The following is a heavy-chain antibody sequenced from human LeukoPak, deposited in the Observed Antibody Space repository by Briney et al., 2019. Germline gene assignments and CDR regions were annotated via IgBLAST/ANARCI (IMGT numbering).Heavy chain of an antibody. Sequence: ASVNVSCKASGYTFSSYDIDWVRQAAGQGLERMGRMNPNSGNTDFAQKFQGRVTMTRDTSISTAYMELRSLRSDDTAVYYCARDTTIPEWFDPWGQGTLVTVSS. D-gene: IGHD5-12*01. CDR3: ARDTTIPEWFDP. J-gene: IGHJ5*02. CDR2: MNPNSGNT. V-gene: IGHV1-8*01. CDR1: GYTFSSYD.